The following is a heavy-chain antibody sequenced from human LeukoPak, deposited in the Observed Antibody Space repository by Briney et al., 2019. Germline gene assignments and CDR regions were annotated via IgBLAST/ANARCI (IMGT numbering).Heavy chain of an antibody. CDR3: ARDFAETYYYDSSGYYYPFGP. J-gene: IGHJ5*02. CDR2: INPNSGGT. V-gene: IGHV1-2*02. CDR1: GYTFTGYY. D-gene: IGHD3-22*01. Sequence: ASVKVSCKASGYTFTGYYMHWVRQAPGQGLEWMGWINPNSGGTNYAQKFQGRVTMTRDTYISTAYMELSRLRSDDTAVYYCARDFAETYYYDSSGYYYPFGPWGQGTLVTVSS.